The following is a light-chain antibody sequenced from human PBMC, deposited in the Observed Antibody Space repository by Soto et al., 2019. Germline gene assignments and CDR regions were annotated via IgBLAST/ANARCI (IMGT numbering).Light chain of an antibody. CDR1: QSISSSY. V-gene: IGKV3-20*01. CDR3: HLSGFLPGR. CDR2: GVS. Sequence: LKISPGTLSLTPRERATLSCRASQSISSSYFAWYQQKPGQAPRLPVYGVSSRATDVPDRFSGSGSGTDFTLTISRLEPEDFAVYYCHLSGFLPGRFGQVGIVDIK. J-gene: IGKJ1*01.